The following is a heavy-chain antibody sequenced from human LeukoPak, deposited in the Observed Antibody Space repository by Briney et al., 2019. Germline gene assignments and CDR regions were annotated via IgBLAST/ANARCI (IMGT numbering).Heavy chain of an antibody. V-gene: IGHV3-7*03. CDR3: ARHGGGYNLWYFDY. CDR1: GFTFSSYW. J-gene: IGHJ4*02. D-gene: IGHD5-24*01. CDR2: IKQDGSEK. Sequence: PGGSLRLSCAASGFTFSSYWMSWVRQAPGKGLEWVANIKQDGSEKYYVDSVKGRFTISRDNAKNSLYLQMNSLRAEDTAVYYCARHGGGYNLWYFDYWGQGTLVTVSS.